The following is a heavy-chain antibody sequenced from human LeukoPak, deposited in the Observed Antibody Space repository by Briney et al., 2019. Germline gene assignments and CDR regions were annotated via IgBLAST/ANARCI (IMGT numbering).Heavy chain of an antibody. CDR3: ARDDTIFGVVTYIFDY. CDR1: GYTFTGYY. CDR2: LNPNSGGT. D-gene: IGHD3-3*01. V-gene: IGHV1-2*02. Sequence: ASVKVSCKASGYTFTGYYMHWVRQAPRQGLEWMGWLNPNSGGTNYAQKFQGRVTMTRDTSISTAYMELSRLRSDDTAVYYCARDDTIFGVVTYIFDYWGQGTLVTVSS. J-gene: IGHJ4*02.